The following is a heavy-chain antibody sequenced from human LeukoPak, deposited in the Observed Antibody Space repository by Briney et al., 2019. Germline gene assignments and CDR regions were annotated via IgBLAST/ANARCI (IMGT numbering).Heavy chain of an antibody. V-gene: IGHV4-59*01. CDR3: ARTLYGVYGRADY. Sequence: SETLSLTCRVSGGSISNYYWSWIRQPPGKGLEWIGYIYYLGSTNYNPSLKSRVTISVDTSKNQYSLKLSSVTAADTAVYYCARTLYGVYGRADYWGQGTLVTVSS. J-gene: IGHJ4*02. CDR2: IYYLGST. CDR1: GGSISNYY. D-gene: IGHD5/OR15-5a*01.